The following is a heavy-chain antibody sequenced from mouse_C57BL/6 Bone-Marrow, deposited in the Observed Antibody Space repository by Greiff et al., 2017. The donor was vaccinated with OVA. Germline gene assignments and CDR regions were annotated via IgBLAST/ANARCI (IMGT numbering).Heavy chain of an antibody. V-gene: IGHV5-6*01. CDR2: ISSGGSYT. Sequence: EVQLVESGGELVKPGASLKLSCAASGFTFSSYGMSWVRQTPDKRLEWVATISSGGSYTYYPDSVKGRFTISRDNAKNTLYLQMSSLKSEDASMYYCAREGYAMDYWGQGTSVTVSS. J-gene: IGHJ4*01. CDR3: AREGYAMDY. CDR1: GFTFSSYG.